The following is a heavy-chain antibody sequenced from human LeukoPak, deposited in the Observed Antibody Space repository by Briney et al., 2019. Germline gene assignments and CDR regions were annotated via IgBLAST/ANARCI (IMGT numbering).Heavy chain of an antibody. V-gene: IGHV4-59*01. D-gene: IGHD6-19*01. CDR1: GGPISSYY. J-gene: IGHJ4*02. CDR3: ARYSYSSGLYYFDY. CDR2: MYYSGHT. Sequence: KSSETLSLTCTVSGGPISSYYWSWIRQPTGMGLEWIGYMYYSGHTNYNPSLKSRVTTSVDMSKNQFSLKLSSVTAADTAVYYCARYSYSSGLYYFDYWGQGTLVTVSS.